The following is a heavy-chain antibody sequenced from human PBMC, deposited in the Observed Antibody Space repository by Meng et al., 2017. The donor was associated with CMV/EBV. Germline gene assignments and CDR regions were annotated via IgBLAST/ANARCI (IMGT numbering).Heavy chain of an antibody. CDR2: IKSKTDGGTQ. CDR3: TTVYRYYDFWSGIDY. D-gene: IGHD3-3*01. V-gene: IGHV3-15*01. J-gene: IGHJ4*02. CDR1: GFTFSNAW. Sequence: GESLKISRAASGFTFSNAWMSWVRQAPGKGLEWVGRIKSKTDGGTQDYDGPVKGRFTISRDDSKNTLNLQMNSVKTEDPAVYYCTTVYRYYDFWSGIDYWGQGTLVTVSS.